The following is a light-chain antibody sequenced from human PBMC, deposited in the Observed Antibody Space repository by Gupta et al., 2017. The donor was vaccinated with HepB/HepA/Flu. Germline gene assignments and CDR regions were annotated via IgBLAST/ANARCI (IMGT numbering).Light chain of an antibody. V-gene: IGKV3-15*01. CDR3: QQDNNWPPYT. Sequence: ELVMTQSPATLSVSPGERATLSCRASQSVSSNLAWYQQKPGQAPRLLIYGASTRATGIPARFSGSGSGTEFTLTISSLQSEDFAGYYCQQDNNWPPYTFGQGTXLEIK. J-gene: IGKJ2*01. CDR2: GAS. CDR1: QSVSSN.